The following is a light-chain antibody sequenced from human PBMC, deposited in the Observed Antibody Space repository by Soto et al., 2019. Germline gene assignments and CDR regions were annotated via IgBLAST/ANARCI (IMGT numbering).Light chain of an antibody. J-gene: IGKJ2*01. V-gene: IGKV3-20*01. CDR3: HQYCSLYT. CDR1: QSVSSSY. Sequence: EIVLTQSPGTLSLSPGERATLSCRASQSVSSSYLAWYQQKPGQAPRLLIYGASSRATGIPDRFSGSGSGTYFTLTISRLEPDDFAVYYCHQYCSLYTFGQGTKLEIK. CDR2: GAS.